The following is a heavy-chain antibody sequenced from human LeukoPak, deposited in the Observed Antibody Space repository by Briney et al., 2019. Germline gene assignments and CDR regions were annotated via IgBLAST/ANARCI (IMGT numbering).Heavy chain of an antibody. CDR2: ISGSGGST. D-gene: IGHD6-13*01. Sequence: GGSLRLSCAASGFTFSSYAMSWVRQAPGKGLEWVSAISGSGGSTYYADSVKGRFTISRDNSKNTLYLQMNSLRAEDMAVYYCAKDQGGYFPNNWFDPWGQGTLVTVSS. CDR1: GFTFSSYA. CDR3: AKDQGGYFPNNWFDP. V-gene: IGHV3-23*01. J-gene: IGHJ5*02.